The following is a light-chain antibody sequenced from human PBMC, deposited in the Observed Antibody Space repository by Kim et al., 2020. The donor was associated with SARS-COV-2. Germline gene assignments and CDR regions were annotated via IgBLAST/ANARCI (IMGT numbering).Light chain of an antibody. V-gene: IGKV3-20*01. CDR2: GAS. Sequence: EIVLTQSPGTLSLSRGESATLSCRASQTIDNNYLAWYQHKSGQTPRLLIYGASSRATGVSDRFRGSGSGTDFTLTISRLEPEDVAVFYCQQDTTSPSTFGQGTRLEIK. CDR1: QTIDNNY. J-gene: IGKJ5*01. CDR3: QQDTTSPST.